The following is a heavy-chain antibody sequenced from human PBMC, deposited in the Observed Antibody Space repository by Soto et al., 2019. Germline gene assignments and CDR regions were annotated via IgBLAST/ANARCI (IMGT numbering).Heavy chain of an antibody. J-gene: IGHJ5*02. D-gene: IGHD3-3*01. Sequence: QVQLVQSGAEVKKPWSSVKVSCKASGGTFSSYAISWVRQAPGQGLEWMGGIIPIFGTANYAQKVQGRVTITADKSTSTAYMERSRLRSEDTAVYYCARVVLRVLEWSTNWFDPLGPGTLVTVSS. CDR3: ARVVLRVLEWSTNWFDP. CDR1: GGTFSSYA. V-gene: IGHV1-69*06. CDR2: IIPIFGTA.